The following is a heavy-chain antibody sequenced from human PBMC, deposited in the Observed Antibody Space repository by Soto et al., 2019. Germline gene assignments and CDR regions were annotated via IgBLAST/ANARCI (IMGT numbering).Heavy chain of an antibody. D-gene: IGHD6-13*01. Sequence: QVQLVQSGAEVKKPGSSVKVSCKASGGTFSSYAISWVRQAPGQGLEWMGGIIPIFGTANYAQKFQGRDTITTDESTSTAYMELSSLRSEDTAVYYCASAYPEYSSSWYTSYWGQGTLVTVTS. J-gene: IGHJ4*02. CDR2: IIPIFGTA. CDR1: GGTFSSYA. CDR3: ASAYPEYSSSWYTSY. V-gene: IGHV1-69*01.